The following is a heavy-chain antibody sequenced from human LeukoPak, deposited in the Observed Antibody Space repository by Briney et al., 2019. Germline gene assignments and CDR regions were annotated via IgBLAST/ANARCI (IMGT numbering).Heavy chain of an antibody. CDR2: IYYSGNT. CDR3: ARHYCSNGLCRYIDL. CDR1: GGSISSYY. J-gene: IGHJ2*01. D-gene: IGHD2-8*01. V-gene: IGHV4-59*01. Sequence: SETLSLTCTVSGGSISSYYWSWIRQPPGKGLEWIGYIYYSGNTNYNPSLKSRVTLSINTSKHQFSLNLSSETATDTAVYYCARHYCSNGLCRYIDLWGRGTLVTVSS.